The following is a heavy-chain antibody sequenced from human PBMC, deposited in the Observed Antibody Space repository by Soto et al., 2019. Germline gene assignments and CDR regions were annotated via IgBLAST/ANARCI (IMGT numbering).Heavy chain of an antibody. Sequence: GGSLRLSCAASGFTFSSYAMHWVRQAPGKGLEWVAVISYDGSNKYYADSVKGRFTISRDNSKNTLYLQMNSLRAEDTAVYYCAKLAYCGGDCYPPDYWGQGTLVTVSS. CDR3: AKLAYCGGDCYPPDY. V-gene: IGHV3-30-3*02. D-gene: IGHD2-21*02. CDR1: GFTFSSYA. J-gene: IGHJ4*02. CDR2: ISYDGSNK.